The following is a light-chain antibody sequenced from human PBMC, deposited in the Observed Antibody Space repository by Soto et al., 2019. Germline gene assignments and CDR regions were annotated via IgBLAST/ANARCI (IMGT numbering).Light chain of an antibody. CDR2: GHI. Sequence: QAVVTQPPSVSAAPGQRFTIYCTGSSSNIGAGYDVHWYQQLPGTAPKLLIYGHINRPSGVPDRFSGSKSGTSASLAITGLQAEDEADYYCQSYDSSLSGSVFGGGTKLTVL. J-gene: IGLJ2*01. CDR3: QSYDSSLSGSV. V-gene: IGLV1-40*01. CDR1: SSNIGAGYD.